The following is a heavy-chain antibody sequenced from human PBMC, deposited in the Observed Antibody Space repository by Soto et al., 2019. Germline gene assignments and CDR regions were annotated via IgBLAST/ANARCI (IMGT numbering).Heavy chain of an antibody. V-gene: IGHV3-23*01. Sequence: GGSLRLSCAASGFTFSSYAMSWVRQAPGNGLEWVSAIMCSGGSTYYADSVKGRFTISRDNSKNTLYLQMNSLRAEDTAVYYCAKGSRYYDFWSGRPQPNYYYYYGMDVWGQGTTVPVSS. J-gene: IGHJ6*02. CDR1: GFTFSSYA. D-gene: IGHD3-3*01. CDR2: IMCSGGST. CDR3: AKGSRYYDFWSGRPQPNYYYYYGMDV.